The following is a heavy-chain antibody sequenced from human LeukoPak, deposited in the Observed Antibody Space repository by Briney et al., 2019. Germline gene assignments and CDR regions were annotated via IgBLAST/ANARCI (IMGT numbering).Heavy chain of an antibody. D-gene: IGHD1-26*01. CDR3: AKKYSTGLDP. CDR1: GFTVSSDS. Sequence: GGSLRLSCTVSGFTVSSDSMSWVRQAPGKGLEWVSFIYSGGSTHYSDSVKGRFTISRDNSKNTLYLQMNSLRAEDTAVYYCAKKYSTGLDPWGQGTLVTVSS. CDR2: IYSGGST. J-gene: IGHJ5*02. V-gene: IGHV3-53*01.